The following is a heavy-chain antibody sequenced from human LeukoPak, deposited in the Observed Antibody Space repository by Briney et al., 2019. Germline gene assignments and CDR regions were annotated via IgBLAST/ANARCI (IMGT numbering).Heavy chain of an antibody. J-gene: IGHJ3*02. V-gene: IGHV4-30-4*08. Sequence: SETLSLTCAVYGGSFSGCYWSWIRQPPGKGLEWIGYIYYSGSTYYNPSLKSRVTISVDTSKNQFSLKLSSVTAADTAVYYCARDLNDAFDIWGQGTMVTVSS. CDR2: IYYSGST. CDR1: GGSFSGCY. CDR3: ARDLNDAFDI.